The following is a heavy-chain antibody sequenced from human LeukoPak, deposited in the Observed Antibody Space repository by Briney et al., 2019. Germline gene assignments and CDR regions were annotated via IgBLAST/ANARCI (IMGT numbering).Heavy chain of an antibody. CDR2: IYYSGST. CDR3: ARVWGYFDY. J-gene: IGHJ4*02. Sequence: PSETLSLTCTVSGGSISSYYWSWIRQPPAKGLEWIGYIYYSGSTNYNPSLKSRVTISVDTSKNQFSLKLSSVTSADTAVYYCARVWGYFDYWGQGTLVTVSS. V-gene: IGHV4-59*01. D-gene: IGHD7-27*01. CDR1: GGSISSYY.